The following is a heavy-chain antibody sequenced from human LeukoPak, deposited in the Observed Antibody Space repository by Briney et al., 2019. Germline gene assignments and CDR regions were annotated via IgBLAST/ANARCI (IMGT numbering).Heavy chain of an antibody. CDR1: GYTFTSYA. J-gene: IGHJ6*02. CDR3: ARGRRITIFGVVIMDV. Sequence: ASVKVSCKASGYTFTSYAMHWVRQAPGQRLEWMGWINAGNGNTKYSQKFQGRVTTTRDTSASTAYMELSSLRSEDTAVYYCARGRRITIFGVVIMDVWGQGTTVTVSS. D-gene: IGHD3-3*01. V-gene: IGHV1-3*01. CDR2: INAGNGNT.